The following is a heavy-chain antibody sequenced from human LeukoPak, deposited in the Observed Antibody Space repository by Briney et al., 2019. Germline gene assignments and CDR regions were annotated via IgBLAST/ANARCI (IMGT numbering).Heavy chain of an antibody. CDR3: ARGGDLKGELDY. Sequence: SVKVSCKASGGTFSSYTISWVRQAPGQGLEWMGRIIPILGIANYAQKFQGRVTITADKSTSTAYMELSSLRSEETAVYYWARGGDLKGELDYWGREPWSPSPQ. J-gene: IGHJ4*02. CDR1: GGTFSSYT. D-gene: IGHD3-16*01. CDR2: IIPILGIA. V-gene: IGHV1-69*02.